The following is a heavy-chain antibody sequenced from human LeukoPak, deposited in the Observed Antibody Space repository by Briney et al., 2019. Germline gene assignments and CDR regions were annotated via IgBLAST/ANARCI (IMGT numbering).Heavy chain of an antibody. Sequence: GASVKVSCKASGGTFSSYAISWVRQAPGQGLEWMGGIIPIFGTANYAQKFQGRVTITTDESTSTAYMELGSLRSEDTAVYYCARGPLDIVATSYFDYWGQGTLVTVPS. CDR3: ARGPLDIVATSYFDY. CDR1: GGTFSSYA. J-gene: IGHJ4*02. V-gene: IGHV1-69*05. D-gene: IGHD5-12*01. CDR2: IIPIFGTA.